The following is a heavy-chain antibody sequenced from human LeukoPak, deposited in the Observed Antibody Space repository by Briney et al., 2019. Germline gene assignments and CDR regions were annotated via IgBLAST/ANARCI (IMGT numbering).Heavy chain of an antibody. CDR2: IYSGGST. CDR3: ARGGNYDVGGFDP. D-gene: IGHD1-7*01. CDR1: GFTVSSNY. J-gene: IGHJ5*02. V-gene: IGHV3-66*01. Sequence: GGSLRLSCAASGFTVSSNYMSWVRQAPGKGLEWVSVIYSGGSTYYADSVKGRFTISRDNSKNTLYLQMNSLRAEDTAVYYCARGGNYDVGGFDPWGQGTLVTVSS.